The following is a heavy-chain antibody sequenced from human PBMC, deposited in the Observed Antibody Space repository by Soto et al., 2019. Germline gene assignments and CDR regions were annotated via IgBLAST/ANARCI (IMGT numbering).Heavy chain of an antibody. CDR3: AKGTYSSIWDF. CDR1: GFNIIKYG. V-gene: IGHV3-23*01. D-gene: IGHD2-2*01. J-gene: IGHJ4*02. CDR2: ISKSGGDT. Sequence: LSSAVFGFNIIKYGMTWIRQAPGKGLEWVSSISKSGGDTYYADSVKGRFTISRDNSKNTLYLQMNGLRAEDMALSYCAKGTYSSIWDFLVQGTLVTVSS.